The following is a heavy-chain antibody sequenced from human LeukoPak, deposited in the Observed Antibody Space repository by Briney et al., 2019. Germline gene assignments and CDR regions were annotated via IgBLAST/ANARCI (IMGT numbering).Heavy chain of an antibody. D-gene: IGHD1-26*01. CDR2: INQDGSEK. Sequence: GGSLRLSCAASGFTFSSYWMTWVRQAPGKGLERVANINQDGSEKYYVDSVKGRFTISRDNAKRSLYLQMNSLRAEDTAVYYCARDKSVGATPLDYWGQGTLVTVSS. V-gene: IGHV3-7*05. CDR3: ARDKSVGATPLDY. J-gene: IGHJ4*02. CDR1: GFTFSSYW.